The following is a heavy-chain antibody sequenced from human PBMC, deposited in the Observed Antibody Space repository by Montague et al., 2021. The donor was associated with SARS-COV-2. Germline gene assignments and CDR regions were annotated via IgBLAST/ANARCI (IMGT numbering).Heavy chain of an antibody. CDR3: ARIPFGYYGMDA. D-gene: IGHD3-16*01. CDR1: AGSISSSNW. V-gene: IGHV4-4*02. J-gene: IGHJ6*02. CDR2: IYHSRGT. Sequence: SETLSLTCAVSAGSISSSNWWSWVRQPPGKGLEWIAEIYHSRGTXXNPXHKSRVTISVDKSKNQFSLKLSSVTAADTAVYYCARIPFGYYGMDAWGQGTTVTVSS.